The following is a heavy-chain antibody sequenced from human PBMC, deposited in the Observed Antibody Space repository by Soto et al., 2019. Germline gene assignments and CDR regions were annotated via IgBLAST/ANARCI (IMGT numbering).Heavy chain of an antibody. J-gene: IGHJ4*02. CDR3: AKDSSGEPYYDILTGYYIPNHFDY. CDR2: ISGSGGST. CDR1: GFTFSSYA. Sequence: PGGSLRLSCAASGFTFSSYAMSWVRQAPGKGLEWVSAISGSGGSTYYADPVKGRFTISRDNSKNTLYLQMNSLRAEDTAVYYCAKDSSGEPYYDILTGYYIPNHFDYWGQGTQVTVSS. D-gene: IGHD3-9*01. V-gene: IGHV3-23*01.